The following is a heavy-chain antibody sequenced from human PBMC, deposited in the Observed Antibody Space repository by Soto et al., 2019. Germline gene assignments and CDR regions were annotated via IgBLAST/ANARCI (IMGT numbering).Heavy chain of an antibody. D-gene: IGHD6-19*01. CDR1: GFSFSGHW. CDR2: IKQDGSEK. Sequence: EVQLVESGGGLVQPGGSLRLSCAASGFSFSGHWMGWVRQAPGKGLEWVANIKQDGSEKYYADSVKGRFTISRDNAKNSLYLQMDSLRAEDTAVYYCAGWTYNSGWYLGSWGQGTLVTVSS. CDR3: AGWTYNSGWYLGS. V-gene: IGHV3-7*03. J-gene: IGHJ4*02.